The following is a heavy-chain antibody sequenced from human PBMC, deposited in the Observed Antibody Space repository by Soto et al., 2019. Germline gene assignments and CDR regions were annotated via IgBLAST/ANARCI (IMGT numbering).Heavy chain of an antibody. Sequence: PGGSLRLSCEGSGFTFSSYSINWVRQAPGKGLEWVSSISVIGDYTFYADSVKGRFTISRDNAKNPLFLQMDSLRAEDTAVYFCARDSKNRQDGMDVWGQGTTVTVS. J-gene: IGHJ6*02. V-gene: IGHV3-21*01. CDR3: ARDSKNRQDGMDV. D-gene: IGHD4-4*01. CDR1: GFTFSSYS. CDR2: ISVIGDYT.